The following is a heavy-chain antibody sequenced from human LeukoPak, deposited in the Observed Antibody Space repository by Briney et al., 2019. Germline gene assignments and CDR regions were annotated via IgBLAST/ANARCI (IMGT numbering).Heavy chain of an antibody. D-gene: IGHD2-2*01. CDR2: IYTSGST. CDR3: ARGRGYCTSTSCGYCSGGSCYAIYYYYYMDV. J-gene: IGHJ6*03. V-gene: IGHV4-4*07. CDR1: GGSISSYY. Sequence: SETLSLTCTVSGGSISSYYWSWIRQPAGKGLEWIGRIYTSGSTNYNPSLTSRVTMSVDTSKNQFSLKLNFVTAADTAVYYCARGRGYCTSTSCGYCSGGSCYAIYYYYYMDVWGKGTTVTVSS.